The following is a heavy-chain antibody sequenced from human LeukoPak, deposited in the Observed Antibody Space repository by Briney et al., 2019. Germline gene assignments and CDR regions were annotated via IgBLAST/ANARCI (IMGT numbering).Heavy chain of an antibody. D-gene: IGHD3-22*01. CDR1: GYTFTGYF. CDR3: ASSMIVAEIIDY. J-gene: IGHJ4*02. V-gene: IGHV1-2*02. CDR2: INPNSGGT. Sequence: ASVKVSCKASGYTFTGYFMHWVRQAPGQGLEWMGWINPNSGGTNYAQKFQGRVNMTRDTSISTAYMELSRLRSDDTAVYYCASSMIVAEIIDYWGQGTLVTVSS.